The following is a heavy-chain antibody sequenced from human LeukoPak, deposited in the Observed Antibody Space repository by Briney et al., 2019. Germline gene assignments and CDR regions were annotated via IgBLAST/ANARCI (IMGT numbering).Heavy chain of an antibody. D-gene: IGHD3-22*01. CDR2: IGGSGGST. V-gene: IGHV3-23*01. CDR1: GFTFSSNA. Sequence: GGSLRLSCAASGFTFSSNAMSWVRQAPGKGLEWVSAIGGSGGSTYYADSVKGRFTISRDNSKNTLYLQMNSLRAEDTAVYYCAKGDSSGYYFGNDAFDIWGQGTMVTVSS. CDR3: AKGDSSGYYFGNDAFDI. J-gene: IGHJ3*02.